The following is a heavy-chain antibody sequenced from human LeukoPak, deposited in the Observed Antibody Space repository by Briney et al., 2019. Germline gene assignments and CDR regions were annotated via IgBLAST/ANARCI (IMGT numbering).Heavy chain of an antibody. D-gene: IGHD3-22*01. Sequence: ASVKVSCKVSGYTFTDYYMLWVQQAPGKGLEWMGLVDPEDGETIYAEKFQGRVTITADTSTDTAYMELSSLRSEDTAVYYCATDAPGSGYYYDSSGYYHWGQGTLVTVSS. J-gene: IGHJ5*02. CDR3: ATDAPGSGYYYDSSGYYH. V-gene: IGHV1-69-2*01. CDR2: VDPEDGET. CDR1: GYTFTDYY.